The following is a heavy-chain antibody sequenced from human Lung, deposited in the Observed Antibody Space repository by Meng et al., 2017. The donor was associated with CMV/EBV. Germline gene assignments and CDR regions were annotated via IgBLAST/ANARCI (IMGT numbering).Heavy chain of an antibody. CDR2: IYHNGST. J-gene: IGHJ5*02. V-gene: IGHV4-39*01. Sequence: GSLRLSCSVAGPSINNKLYYWGWIRQPPGKGLEWTGNIYHNGSTYYSPSLKSRVTISVDTSKNHFSLRLSSVTAADTGVYYCARQKYIVVIPSGMGNNWFDPWGQGTLVTVSS. CDR1: GPSINNKLYY. D-gene: IGHD2-15*01. CDR3: ARQKYIVVIPSGMGNNWFDP.